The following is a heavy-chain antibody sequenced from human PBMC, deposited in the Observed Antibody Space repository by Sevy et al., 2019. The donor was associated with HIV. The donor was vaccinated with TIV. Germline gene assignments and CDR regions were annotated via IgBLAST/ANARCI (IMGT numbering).Heavy chain of an antibody. CDR2: IKEDGGDK. CDR1: GFTFSSYW. J-gene: IGHJ6*03. CDR3: ARWDV. V-gene: IGHV3-7*01. Sequence: GGSLRLSCAASGFTFSSYWMNWVRQAPGKGLEWVANIKEDGGDKYYGDSVKGRFTISRDNAQNPLYLEMNSLRAEDTAVYYCARWDVCGKGTTVTVSS.